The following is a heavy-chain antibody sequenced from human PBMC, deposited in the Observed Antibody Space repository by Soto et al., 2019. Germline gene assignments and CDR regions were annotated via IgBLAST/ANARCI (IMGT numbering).Heavy chain of an antibody. D-gene: IGHD3-3*01. Sequence: ASVKVSCKASGGTFSSYAISWVQQAPGQGLEWMGGIIPIFGTANYAQKFQGRVTITADESTSTAYMELSSLRSEDTAVYYCASAPSNYDFWSGYPLAAYWGQGTLVTVSS. J-gene: IGHJ4*02. CDR2: IIPIFGTA. CDR1: GGTFSSYA. V-gene: IGHV1-69*13. CDR3: ASAPSNYDFWSGYPLAAY.